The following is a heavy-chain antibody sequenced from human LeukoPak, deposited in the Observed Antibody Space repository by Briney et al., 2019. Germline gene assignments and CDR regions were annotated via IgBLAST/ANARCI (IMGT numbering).Heavy chain of an antibody. CDR1: GGTFSSYA. CDR2: IIPIFGTA. D-gene: IGHD5-12*01. J-gene: IGHJ3*02. V-gene: IGHV1-69*13. CDR3: ARDLLSVDNYDALDI. Sequence: SVKVSCKASGGTFSSYAISWVRQAPGQGLEWMGGIIPIFGTANYAQKFQGRVTITADESTTTAYMELISLTSEDTAVYYCARDLLSVDNYDALDIWGQGTMVTVSS.